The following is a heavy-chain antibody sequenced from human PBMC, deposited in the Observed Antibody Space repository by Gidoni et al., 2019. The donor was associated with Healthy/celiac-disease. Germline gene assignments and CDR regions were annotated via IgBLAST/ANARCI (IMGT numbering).Heavy chain of an antibody. CDR3: ARSQGLEGMGYYYYGMDV. D-gene: IGHD3-10*01. J-gene: IGHJ6*02. CDR2: IYPGDSDT. CDR1: GYSFTSYW. Sequence: EVQLVQSGAEVKKPGESLKISCKGSGYSFTSYWIGWVRQMPGKGLEWMGIIYPGDSDTRYSPSFQGQVTISADKSISTAYLQWSSLKASDTAMYYCARSQGLEGMGYYYYGMDVWGQGTTVTVSS. V-gene: IGHV5-51*01.